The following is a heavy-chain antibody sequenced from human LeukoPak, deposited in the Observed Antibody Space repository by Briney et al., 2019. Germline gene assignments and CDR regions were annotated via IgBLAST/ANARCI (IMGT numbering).Heavy chain of an antibody. CDR3: ASRNNWNLFYGLDV. CDR1: GGTFSSYT. J-gene: IGHJ6*04. Sequence: GSSVKVSCKASGGTFSSYTISWVRQAPGQGLEWMGGIIPIFDTTYYAQKFQGRVTITADESTSTAYMELSSLRYEDTAVYYCASRNNWNLFYGLDVWGSGTTVTVSS. V-gene: IGHV1-69*01. D-gene: IGHD1-1*01. CDR2: IIPIFDTT.